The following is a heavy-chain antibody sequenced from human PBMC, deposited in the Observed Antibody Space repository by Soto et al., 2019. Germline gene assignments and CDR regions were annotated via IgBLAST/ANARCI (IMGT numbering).Heavy chain of an antibody. D-gene: IGHD6-13*01. J-gene: IGHJ6*02. Sequence: GASVKVSCKASGYTFTSYAMHWVRQAPGQRLEWMGWINAGNGNTKYSQKFQGRVTITRDTSASTAYMELSSLRSEDTAVYYCAREQQLEPYYYYYYGMDVWGQGTTVTVSS. CDR2: INAGNGNT. CDR3: AREQQLEPYYYYYYGMDV. CDR1: GYTFTSYA. V-gene: IGHV1-3*01.